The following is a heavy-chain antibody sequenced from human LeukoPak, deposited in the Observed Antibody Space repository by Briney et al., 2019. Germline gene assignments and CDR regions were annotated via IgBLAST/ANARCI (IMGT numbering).Heavy chain of an antibody. CDR1: GFPFSSYA. Sequence: GGSLTLSCAAAGFPFSSYAMSWVRQAPGKGLEWVSAISGSGDNTFYADSVQGRFTISRDNSKNTLLLQMNSLRGEDTALYFCAKDLWSVAVSALDHWGQGTRVTVSS. J-gene: IGHJ4*02. D-gene: IGHD3-3*01. CDR2: ISGSGDNT. CDR3: AKDLWSVAVSALDH. V-gene: IGHV3-23*01.